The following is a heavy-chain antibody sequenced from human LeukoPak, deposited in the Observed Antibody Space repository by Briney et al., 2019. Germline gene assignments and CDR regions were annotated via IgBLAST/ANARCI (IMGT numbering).Heavy chain of an antibody. CDR3: AKDLYYDYGDA. J-gene: IGHJ5*02. D-gene: IGHD3-16*01. CDR2: ISGSGDST. CDR1: RFTFSSHA. Sequence: GGSLRLSCAASRFTFSSHAMSWVRQVPGKGLEWVSAISGSGDSTYYADSVKDRFTISRDNSKNTLYLQMNALRAEDTAVYYCAKDLYYDYGDAWGQGTLVTVSS. V-gene: IGHV3-23*01.